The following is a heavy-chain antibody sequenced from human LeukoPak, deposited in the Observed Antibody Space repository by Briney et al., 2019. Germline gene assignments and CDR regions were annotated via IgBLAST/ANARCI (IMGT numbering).Heavy chain of an antibody. V-gene: IGHV1-2*02. J-gene: IGHJ5*02. Sequence: GASVKVSCKASGYTFTGYYMHWVRQAPGQGLEWMGWINPNSGGTNYAQKFQGRVTMTRDTSISTAYMELSRLRSGDTAVYYCASGSMVRGPLDWFDPWGQGTLVTVSS. CDR1: GYTFTGYY. CDR2: INPNSGGT. D-gene: IGHD3-10*01. CDR3: ASGSMVRGPLDWFDP.